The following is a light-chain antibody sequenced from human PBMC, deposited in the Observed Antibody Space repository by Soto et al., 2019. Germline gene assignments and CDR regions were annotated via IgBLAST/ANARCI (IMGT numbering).Light chain of an antibody. J-gene: IGLJ1*01. V-gene: IGLV2-14*03. CDR2: EVN. CDR3: SSYSSNNILSYV. CDR1: SNDVGGYKY. Sequence: QSALTQPASVSGAPGQSITISCTGTSNDVGGYKYVSWYLQRPGTAPKLIMFEVNNRPSGVSDRFSGSRSATTASLTISGLQAQDEADYYCSSYSSNNILSYVFGTGTKLTVL.